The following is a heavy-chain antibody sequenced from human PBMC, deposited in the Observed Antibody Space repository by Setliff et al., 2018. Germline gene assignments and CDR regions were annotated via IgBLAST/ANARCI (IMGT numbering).Heavy chain of an antibody. CDR2: ITNYNGKT. V-gene: IGHV1-18*01. CDR3: ATRTPVTFSGVVTTV. J-gene: IGHJ4*02. CDR1: GLTFTTFS. D-gene: IGHD3-3*01. Sequence: ASVKVSCKASGLTFTTFSISWVRQAPGQGLEWMGWITNYNGKTDYAQKFQDRVILTTDTSTNIAYMELRNLRPDDKAIYYCATRTPVTFSGVVTTVWGQGSLVTVSS.